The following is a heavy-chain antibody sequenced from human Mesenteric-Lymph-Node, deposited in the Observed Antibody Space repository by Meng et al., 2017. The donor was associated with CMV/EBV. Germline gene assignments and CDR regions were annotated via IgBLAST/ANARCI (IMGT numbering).Heavy chain of an antibody. D-gene: IGHD5-12*01. CDR2: ISSSGCTI. CDR1: GFTFSSYE. CDR3: ARDSKDTYIVATDY. Sequence: GGSLRLSCAASGFTFSSYEMNWVRQAPGKGLEWVSYISSSGCTIYYADSVKGRFTISRDNAKNSLYLQMNSLRAEDTAVYYCARDSKDTYIVATDYWGQGTLVTVSS. V-gene: IGHV3-48*03. J-gene: IGHJ4*02.